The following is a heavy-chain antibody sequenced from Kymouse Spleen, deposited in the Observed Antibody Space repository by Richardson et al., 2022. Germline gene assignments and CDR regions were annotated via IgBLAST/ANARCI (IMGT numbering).Heavy chain of an antibody. Sequence: QVQLQESGPGLVKPSETLSLTCTVSGGSISSYYWSWIRQPPGKGLEWIGYIYYSGSTNYNPSLKSRVTISVDTSKNQFSLKLSSVTAADTAVYYCASGGIADYWGQGTLVTVSS. J-gene: IGHJ4*02. V-gene: IGHV4-59*01. CDR1: GGSISSYY. CDR3: ASGGIADY. CDR2: IYYSGST. D-gene: IGHD6-13*01,IGHD6-19*01,IGHD6-25*01.